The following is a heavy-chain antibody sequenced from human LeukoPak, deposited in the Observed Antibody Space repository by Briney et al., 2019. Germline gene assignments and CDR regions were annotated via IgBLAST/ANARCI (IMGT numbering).Heavy chain of an antibody. V-gene: IGHV4-34*01. J-gene: IGHJ4*02. CDR3: ARDTDGYNIDFAY. Sequence: SETLSLTCAVYGGSFSGYYWSWIRQPPGKGLEWIGEINHSGSTNYNPSLKSRVTISVDTSKNQFSLKLSSVTAADTAVYYCARDTDGYNIDFAYWGQGTQVTVSS. CDR1: GGSFSGYY. CDR2: INHSGST. D-gene: IGHD5-24*01.